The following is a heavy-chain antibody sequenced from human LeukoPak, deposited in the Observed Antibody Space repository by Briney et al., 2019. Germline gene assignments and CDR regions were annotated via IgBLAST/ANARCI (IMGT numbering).Heavy chain of an antibody. Sequence: GGSLRLSCATSGFTFTAHGMHWVRQAPGKGLEWVAFIRFDGSQTYYADSVKGRFTMSRDDSKNTVYLQMNSLRDEDTAVYYCARDARQWLLRGSFDYWGQGTLITVSS. CDR3: ARDARQWLLRGSFDY. J-gene: IGHJ4*02. CDR2: IRFDGSQT. D-gene: IGHD6-19*01. CDR1: GFTFTAHG. V-gene: IGHV3-30*02.